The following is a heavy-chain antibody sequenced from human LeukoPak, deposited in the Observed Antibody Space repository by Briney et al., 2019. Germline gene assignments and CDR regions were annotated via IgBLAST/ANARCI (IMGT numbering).Heavy chain of an antibody. CDR2: ITGYGGST. CDR3: AKGGLDGYNIYFDC. V-gene: IGHV3-23*01. Sequence: PGGSLRLSCAASGFTFSSYAMSWVRQTPGKGLQWVSDITGYGGSTYYADSVKGRFTISRDNSKNTLYLQMNSLRAEDTAIYYCAKGGLDGYNIYFDCWGQGTLVTVSS. D-gene: IGHD5-24*01. CDR1: GFTFSSYA. J-gene: IGHJ4*02.